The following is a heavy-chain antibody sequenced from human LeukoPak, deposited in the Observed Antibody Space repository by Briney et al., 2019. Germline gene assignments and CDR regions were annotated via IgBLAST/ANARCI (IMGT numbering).Heavy chain of an antibody. Sequence: SEALSLTCTVSGYSISSGYYWGGIRQPPGKGLEWIGSIYHSGSTYYNPSLKSRVTISVDTSKNQFSLKLSSVTAADTAVYYCARDPGSGWYPYYYYYMDVWGKGTTVTVSS. CDR2: IYHSGST. CDR1: GYSISSGYY. CDR3: ARDPGSGWYPYYYYYMDV. J-gene: IGHJ6*03. D-gene: IGHD6-19*01. V-gene: IGHV4-38-2*02.